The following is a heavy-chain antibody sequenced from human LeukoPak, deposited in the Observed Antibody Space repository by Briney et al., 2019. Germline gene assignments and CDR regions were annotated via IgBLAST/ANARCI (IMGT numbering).Heavy chain of an antibody. CDR2: IYSGSSST. V-gene: IGHV3-53*04. D-gene: IGHD6-19*01. CDR1: GFTVSSNY. Sequence: GGSLRLSCAASGFTVSSNYMSWVRQAPGKGLEWVSVIYSGSSSTYYTDSVKGRFTISRHNSKNTLYLQMNSLRAEDTAVYYCARVGSGWYDFDYWGQGTLVTVS. CDR3: ARVGSGWYDFDY. J-gene: IGHJ4*02.